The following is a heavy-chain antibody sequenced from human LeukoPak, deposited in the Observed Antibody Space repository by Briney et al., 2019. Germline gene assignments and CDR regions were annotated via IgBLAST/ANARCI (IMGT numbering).Heavy chain of an antibody. CDR1: GFTFSSYA. Sequence: PGRSLRLSCAASGFTFSSYAMHWVRQAPGKGLEWVAVISYDGSNKYYADSVKGRFTISRDNSKNTLYLQINSLSDEDKAVYYCARAVLYSSGRYESDCWGQGSLV. D-gene: IGHD6-19*01. J-gene: IGHJ4*02. CDR3: ARAVLYSSGRYESDC. CDR2: ISYDGSNK. V-gene: IGHV3-30*04.